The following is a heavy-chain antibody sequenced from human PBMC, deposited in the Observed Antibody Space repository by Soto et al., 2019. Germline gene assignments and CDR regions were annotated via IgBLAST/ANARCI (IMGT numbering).Heavy chain of an antibody. V-gene: IGHV3-15*01. CDR2: IKSKTDGGTT. Sequence: EVQLVESGGGLVKPGGSLRLSCAASGFTFSNAWMSWVRQAPGKGLEWVGRIKSKTDGGTTDYAAPVKGRFTISRDDSKNTLYQQINSLKTEDTVVYYCTTDSFGYRSGWSYGTTFDYCAQGTLVTVSS. D-gene: IGHD6-19*01. CDR3: TTDSFGYRSGWSYGTTFDY. J-gene: IGHJ4*01. CDR1: GFTFSNAW.